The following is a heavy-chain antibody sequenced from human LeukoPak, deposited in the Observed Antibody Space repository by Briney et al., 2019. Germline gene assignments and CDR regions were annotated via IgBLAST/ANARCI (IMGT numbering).Heavy chain of an antibody. CDR3: AKEDDSSALGAFDI. D-gene: IGHD3-22*01. Sequence: GGSLRLSCAASGFTFSSYGMHWVRQAPGKGLEWVAVISYDGSNKYYADSVKGRFTISRDNSKNTLYLQMNSLRAEDTAVYYCAKEDDSSALGAFDIWGQGTMVTVSS. V-gene: IGHV3-30*18. CDR2: ISYDGSNK. CDR1: GFTFSSYG. J-gene: IGHJ3*02.